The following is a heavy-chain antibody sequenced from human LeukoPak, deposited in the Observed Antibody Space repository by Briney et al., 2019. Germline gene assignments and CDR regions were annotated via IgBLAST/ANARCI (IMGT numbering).Heavy chain of an antibody. Sequence: PGGSLRLSCAASGFTFSSYAMSWVRQAPGKGLEWVSAISGSGGSTYYADSVKGRFTISRDNSKNTLYLQMNSLRAEDTAVYYCAKVGYSSGWYDGAFDYWGQGTLVTVSS. J-gene: IGHJ4*02. CDR1: GFTFSSYA. CDR2: ISGSGGST. V-gene: IGHV3-23*01. D-gene: IGHD6-19*01. CDR3: AKVGYSSGWYDGAFDY.